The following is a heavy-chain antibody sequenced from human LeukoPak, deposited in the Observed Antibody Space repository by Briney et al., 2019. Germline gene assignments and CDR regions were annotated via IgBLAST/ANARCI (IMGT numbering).Heavy chain of an antibody. Sequence: SETLSLTCTVSGGSVSSGSYYWSWLRQPPGKGLEWIGYIYYSGSTNYNPSLKSRVTISVDTSKNQFPLKLSSVTAADTAVYYCARERHDILTGYYNVLEFWYYGMDVWGKGTTVTVSS. CDR3: ARERHDILTGYYNVLEFWYYGMDV. V-gene: IGHV4-61*01. CDR1: GGSVSSGSYY. D-gene: IGHD3-9*01. J-gene: IGHJ6*04. CDR2: IYYSGST.